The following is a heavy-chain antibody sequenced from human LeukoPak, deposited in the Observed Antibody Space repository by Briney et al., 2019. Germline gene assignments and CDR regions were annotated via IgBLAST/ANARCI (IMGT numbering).Heavy chain of an antibody. CDR1: GYSFTSYW. CDR2: IYPGDSDT. V-gene: IGHV5-51*01. CDR3: ARQGAVAGKVYAFDI. Sequence: GESLKISCKGSGYSFTSYWIGWVRQMPGKGLEWMGIIYPGDSDTRYSPSFQGQVTISADKSISTAYLQWSSLKASDTAMYYCARQGAVAGKVYAFDIWGQGTMVTVSS. J-gene: IGHJ3*02. D-gene: IGHD6-19*01.